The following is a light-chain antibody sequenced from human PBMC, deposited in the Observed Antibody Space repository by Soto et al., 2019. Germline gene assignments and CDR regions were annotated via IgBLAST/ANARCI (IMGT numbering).Light chain of an antibody. Sequence: QSALTQPASVSGSPGQSITISCTGTSSDVGVFNYVSWYQHHPGNAPKLIIYVASNRPPGVSNRFSGSKSGNTASLTISGLQAEDEAEYYCSSYTSSSTYVFGTGTKLTVL. J-gene: IGLJ1*01. CDR2: VAS. V-gene: IGLV2-14*01. CDR1: SSDVGVFNY. CDR3: SSYTSSSTYV.